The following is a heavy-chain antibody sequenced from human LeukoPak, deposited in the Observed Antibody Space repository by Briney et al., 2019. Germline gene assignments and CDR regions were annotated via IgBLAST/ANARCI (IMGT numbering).Heavy chain of an antibody. J-gene: IGHJ4*02. CDR2: ISTSGSTI. V-gene: IGHV3-48*01. D-gene: IGHD3-16*01. CDR1: GFTFNSYT. CDR3: AKDFLGDSGPGN. Sequence: GGSLRLSCAASGFTFNSYTMNWVRQAPGKGLEWLSYISTSGSTIYYADSVKGRFTISRDSAKNSLYLQMSSLRAEDTAVYYCAKDFLGDSGPGNWGQGTLVTVSS.